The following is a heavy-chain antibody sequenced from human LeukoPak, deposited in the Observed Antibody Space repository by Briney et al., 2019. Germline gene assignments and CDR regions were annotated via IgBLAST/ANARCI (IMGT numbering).Heavy chain of an antibody. V-gene: IGHV4-59*11. J-gene: IGHJ1*01. CDR2: IYSSGTT. CDR3: ARASFGDYSAEYFHH. D-gene: IGHD4-17*01. Sequence: SETLSLTCTVSGGSISSHYWSWIRQPPGRGLEWIGYIYSSGTTNYNPSLKSRDTISVDTSKNQFSLKLNSVTAADTAVYYCARASFGDYSAEYFHHWGQGTLVTVSS. CDR1: GGSISSHY.